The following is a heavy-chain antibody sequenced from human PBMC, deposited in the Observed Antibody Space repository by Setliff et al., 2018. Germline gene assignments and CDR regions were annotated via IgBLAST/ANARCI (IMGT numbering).Heavy chain of an antibody. Sequence: SETLSLTCTVYGGSFSNYYWGWIRQSPGKGLEWIGEINDSGSTNYNPSLNSRVSVSVDTPTNQFSLKVFSVTAADTAVYYCRFWSSYYKNDYWAQGTLVTVSS. CDR2: INDSGST. CDR3: RFWSSYYKNDY. V-gene: IGHV4-34*01. J-gene: IGHJ4*02. CDR1: GGSFSNYY. D-gene: IGHD3-3*01.